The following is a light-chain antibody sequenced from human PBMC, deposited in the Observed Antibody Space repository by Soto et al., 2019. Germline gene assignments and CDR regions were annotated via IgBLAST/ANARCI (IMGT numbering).Light chain of an antibody. CDR3: QQRYDWRT. J-gene: IGKJ3*01. V-gene: IGKV3-11*01. Sequence: IVLTQSPGTLSLSPGERATLSCRASQSVSSYLAWYQQKPGQAPRLLIYDASNRATGIPARFSGSGSGTDFTLTITSLEPEDFAVYYCQQRYDWRTFGPGTKVDIK. CDR1: QSVSSY. CDR2: DAS.